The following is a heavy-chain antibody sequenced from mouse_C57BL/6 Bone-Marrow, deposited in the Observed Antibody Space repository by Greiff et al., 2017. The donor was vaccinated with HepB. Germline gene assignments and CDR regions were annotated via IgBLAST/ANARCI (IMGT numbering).Heavy chain of an antibody. V-gene: IGHV1-55*01. CDR2: IYPGSGST. CDR1: GYTFTSYW. J-gene: IGHJ1*03. Sequence: QVQLQQSGAELVKPGASVKMSCKASGYTFTSYWITWVKQRPGQGLEWIGDIYPGSGSTNYNEKFKSQATLAVDTSSSAAYMQLSSLTSEDSAVYYWARERGWNGYPYWYFDVWGTGTTVTVSS. CDR3: ARERGWNGYPYWYFDV. D-gene: IGHD2-2*01.